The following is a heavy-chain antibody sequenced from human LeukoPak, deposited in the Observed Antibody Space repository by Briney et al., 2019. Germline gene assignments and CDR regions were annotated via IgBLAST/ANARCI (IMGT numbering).Heavy chain of an antibody. D-gene: IGHD1-26*01. CDR1: GFTFGDYA. V-gene: IGHV3-49*04. CDR3: ATPWSGSKGG. J-gene: IGHJ4*02. CDR2: IRSKAYGGTT. Sequence: GGSLRLSCTASGFTFGDYAMSWVRQAPGKGLEWVGFIRSKAYGGTTEYAASVKGRFTISRDDSKSIAYLQMNSLKTEDTAVYYCATPWSGSKGGWGQGTLVTVSS.